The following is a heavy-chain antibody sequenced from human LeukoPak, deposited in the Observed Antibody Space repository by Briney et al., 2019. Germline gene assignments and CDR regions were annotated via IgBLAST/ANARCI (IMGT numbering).Heavy chain of an antibody. Sequence: SVKVSCKASGGTFSSYAISWVRQAPGQGLEWMGRIIPIFGIANYAQKFQGRVTITADKSTSTAYMELNSLRSEDTAVYYCASPVEAANWGQGTLVTVSS. CDR1: GGTFSSYA. V-gene: IGHV1-69*04. CDR2: IIPIFGIA. J-gene: IGHJ4*02. D-gene: IGHD5-24*01. CDR3: ASPVEAAN.